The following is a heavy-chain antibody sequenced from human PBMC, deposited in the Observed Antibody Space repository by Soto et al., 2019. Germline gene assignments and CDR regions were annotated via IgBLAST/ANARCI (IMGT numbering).Heavy chain of an antibody. Sequence: EVQLLESGGGLVQPGGSLRLSCAASGFTLSSYDMGWVRQAPGRGLEWISLIRGSGGATFHADSVEGRLTISRDISKNTLYLHMTSLRAEDSAVYYCAKDRGDHAGYPAFDIWGQGTMVTVSS. V-gene: IGHV3-23*01. D-gene: IGHD3-9*01. CDR2: IRGSGGAT. J-gene: IGHJ3*02. CDR3: AKDRGDHAGYPAFDI. CDR1: GFTLSSYD.